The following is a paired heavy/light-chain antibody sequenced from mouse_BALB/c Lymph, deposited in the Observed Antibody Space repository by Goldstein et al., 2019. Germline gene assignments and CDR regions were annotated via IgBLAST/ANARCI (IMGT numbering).Heavy chain of an antibody. J-gene: IGHJ2*01. CDR3: ARDGNLDY. V-gene: IGHV5-9*02. D-gene: IGHD2-1*01. Sequence: EVKLVESGGGLVKPGGSLKLSCAASGFAFSSYDMSWVRQTPEKRLEWVATISSGGSYTYYPDSVKGRFTISRDNARNTLYLQISSLRSEDTALYYCARDGNLDYWGQGTTLTVSS. CDR1: GFAFSSYD. CDR2: ISSGGSYT.
Light chain of an antibody. CDR2: YAS. V-gene: IGKV5-43*01. Sequence: DIVLTQSPATLSVTPGDSVSLSCRASQSISNNLHWYQQKSHESPRLLIKYASQSISGIPSRFSGSGSGTDFTLSINSVETEDFGMYFCQQSNSWPHTFGAGTKLELK. CDR3: QQSNSWPHT. CDR1: QSISNN. J-gene: IGKJ5*01.